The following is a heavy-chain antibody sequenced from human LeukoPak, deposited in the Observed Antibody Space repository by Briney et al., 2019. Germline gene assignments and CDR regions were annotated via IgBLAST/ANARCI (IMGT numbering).Heavy chain of an antibody. CDR2: ISSSSSYI. CDR3: ARDSVTAMGMGLFDY. V-gene: IGHV3-21*01. J-gene: IGHJ4*02. Sequence: GGSLRLSCAASGFTFSSYSRNWVRQAPGKGLEWVSSISSSSSYIYYADSVKGRFTISRDNAKNSLYLQMNSLRAEDTAVYYCARDSVTAMGMGLFDYWGQGTLVTVSS. CDR1: GFTFSSYS. D-gene: IGHD5-18*01.